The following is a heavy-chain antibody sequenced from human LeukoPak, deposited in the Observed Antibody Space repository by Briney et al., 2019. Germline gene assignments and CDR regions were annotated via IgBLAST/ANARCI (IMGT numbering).Heavy chain of an antibody. V-gene: IGHV1-46*01. CDR2: INPSGGST. CDR1: GCTFTSYY. Sequence: GASVKVSCKASGCTFTSYYMHWVRQAPGQGLEWMGIINPSGGSTSYAQKFQGRVTMTRDMSTSTVYMGLSSLRSEDTAVYYCARSSNGCSPYYYYYMDVWGKGTTVTVSS. CDR3: ARSSNGCSPYYYYYMDV. J-gene: IGHJ6*03. D-gene: IGHD5-24*01.